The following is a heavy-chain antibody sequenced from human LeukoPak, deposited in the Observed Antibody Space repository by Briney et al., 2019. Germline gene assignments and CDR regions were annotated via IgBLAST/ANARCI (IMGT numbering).Heavy chain of an antibody. D-gene: IGHD6-19*01. CDR1: GGSFSGYY. CDR3: ARDRYSSGWRYYYYYYYMDV. V-gene: IGHV4-4*07. CDR2: IYTSGST. J-gene: IGHJ6*03. Sequence: SETLSLTCAVYGGSFSGYYWSWIRQPAGKGLEWIGRIYTSGSTNYNPSLKSRVTMSVDTSKNQFSLKLSSVTAADTAVYYCARDRYSSGWRYYYYYYYMDVWGKGTTVTISS.